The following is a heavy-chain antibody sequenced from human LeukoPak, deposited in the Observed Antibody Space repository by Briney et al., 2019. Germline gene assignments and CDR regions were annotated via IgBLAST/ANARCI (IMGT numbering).Heavy chain of an antibody. V-gene: IGHV4-4*07. CDR2: IYTSGST. CDR1: GGSISSYY. J-gene: IGHJ4*02. CDR3: AISSVVTAPALIDY. D-gene: IGHD2-21*02. Sequence: PSETLSLTCTVSGGSISSYYWSWIRQPAGKGLEWIGRIYTSGSTNYNPSLKSRVTMSVDTSKNQFSLKLSSVTAADTAVYYCAISSVVTAPALIDYWGQGTLVTVSS.